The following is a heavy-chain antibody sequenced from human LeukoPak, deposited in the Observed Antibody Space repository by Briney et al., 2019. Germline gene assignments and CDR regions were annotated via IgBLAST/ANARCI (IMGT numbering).Heavy chain of an antibody. D-gene: IGHD3-10*01. CDR3: ANDRFYYGSGYYFDY. J-gene: IGHJ4*02. CDR2: ITGSGDST. CDR1: GFTISSYA. Sequence: TGGSLRLSCAASGFTISSYAMSWVRQAPGKGLEWVSFITGSGDSTYYADSVKGRFIISRDNSKNTLYLQMSSLRAEDTATYYCANDRFYYGSGYYFDYWGQGTLVTVSS. V-gene: IGHV3-23*01.